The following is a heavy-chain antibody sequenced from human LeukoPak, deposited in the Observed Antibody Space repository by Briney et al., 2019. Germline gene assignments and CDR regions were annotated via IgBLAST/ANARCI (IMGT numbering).Heavy chain of an antibody. D-gene: IGHD3-22*01. CDR2: IYYSGST. V-gene: IGHV4-39*07. Sequence: PSETLSLTCTVSGGSISSSSYYWGWIRQPPGKGLEWIGSIYYSGSTYYNPSLKSRVTISVDTSKNQFSLKLSSVTAADTAVYYCARGPNYYYDSSGYLDYWGQGTLVTVSS. CDR1: GGSISSSSYY. CDR3: ARGPNYYYDSSGYLDY. J-gene: IGHJ4*02.